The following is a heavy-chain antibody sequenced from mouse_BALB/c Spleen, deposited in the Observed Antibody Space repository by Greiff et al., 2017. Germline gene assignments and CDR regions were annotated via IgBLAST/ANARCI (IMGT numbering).Heavy chain of an antibody. J-gene: IGHJ3*01. V-gene: IGHV1-5*01. CDR2: INPGNSDT. CDR1: GYSFTSYW. Sequence: VQLQQSGTVLARPGASVKMSCKASGYSFTSYWMHWVKQRPGQGLEWIGAINPGNSDTSYNQKFKGKAKLTAVTSASTAYMELSSLTNEDSAVYYCTYDDWFAYWGQGTLVTVSA. D-gene: IGHD2-3*01. CDR3: TYDDWFAY.